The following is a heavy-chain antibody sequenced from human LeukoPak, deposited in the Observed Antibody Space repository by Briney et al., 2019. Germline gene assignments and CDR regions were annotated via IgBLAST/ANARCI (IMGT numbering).Heavy chain of an antibody. CDR2: IIPIFGTA. Sequence: SVKVSCKASGGTFSSYAISWVRQAPGQGLEWMGGIIPIFGTANYAQKFQGRVTITTDESTSTAYMELSSLRSEDTAVYYCARNYLRSLGYGSSTSCYGMFDPWGQGTLVTVSS. CDR1: GGTFSSYA. CDR3: ARNYLRSLGYGSSTSCYGMFDP. J-gene: IGHJ5*02. V-gene: IGHV1-69*05. D-gene: IGHD2-2*01.